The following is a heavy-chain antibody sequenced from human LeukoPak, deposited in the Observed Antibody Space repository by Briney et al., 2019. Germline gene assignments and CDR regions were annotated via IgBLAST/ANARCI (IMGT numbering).Heavy chain of an antibody. D-gene: IGHD6-13*01. Sequence: GGSLRLSCAASGFTFSSYSTNWVRQAPGKGLERVSYISSSSSTIYYADSVKGRFTISRDNAKNSLYLQMNSLRDEDTAMYYCARDAYSSSWYRNWFDPWGQGTLVTVSS. CDR3: ARDAYSSSWYRNWFDP. CDR1: GFTFSSYS. J-gene: IGHJ5*02. V-gene: IGHV3-48*02. CDR2: ISSSSSTI.